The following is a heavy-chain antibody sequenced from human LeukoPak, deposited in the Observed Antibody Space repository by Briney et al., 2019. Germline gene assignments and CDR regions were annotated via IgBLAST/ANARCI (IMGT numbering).Heavy chain of an antibody. Sequence: SGGSLRLSCAASGFTFSSYAMHWVRQAPGKGLEYVSVISSNGGRTYYANSVKGRFTISRDNSKNTLYLQMGSLRAEDTAVYYCARGGGGTASEEKFDYWGQGTLVTVSS. CDR2: ISSNGGRT. CDR3: ARGGGGTASEEKFDY. V-gene: IGHV3-64*01. CDR1: GFTFSSYA. J-gene: IGHJ4*02. D-gene: IGHD5-18*01.